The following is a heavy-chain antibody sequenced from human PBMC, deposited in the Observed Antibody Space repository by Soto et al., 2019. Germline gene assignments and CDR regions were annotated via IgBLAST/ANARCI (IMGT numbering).Heavy chain of an antibody. J-gene: IGHJ5*02. CDR3: TTLRLDP. Sequence: ASVKVSCKASVYTFTALYMNWVRQAPGQGLEWMGWVNPNTGLTRYAQKFQDRVTMTRDTSINTAYMELRGLTSDDTAVYYCTTLRLDPWGQGTLVTVSS. CDR1: VYTFTALY. CDR2: VNPNTGLT. V-gene: IGHV1-2*02. D-gene: IGHD3-9*01.